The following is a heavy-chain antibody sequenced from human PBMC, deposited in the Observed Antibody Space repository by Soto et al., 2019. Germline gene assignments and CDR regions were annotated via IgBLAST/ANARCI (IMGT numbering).Heavy chain of an antibody. Sequence: QVQLQESGPGLVKPSETLSLTCTDSGGSIRSYYWSWIRQPPGKGLEWIGYIYYSGSTNYNPSLKSRVTISVDTSKHRLSLKLRSVNAADTAVYYCARRYGYYFAYWGQGTLVTVSS. CDR3: ARRYGYYFAY. CDR2: IYYSGST. V-gene: IGHV4-59*08. J-gene: IGHJ4*02. CDR1: GGSIRSYY. D-gene: IGHD4-17*01.